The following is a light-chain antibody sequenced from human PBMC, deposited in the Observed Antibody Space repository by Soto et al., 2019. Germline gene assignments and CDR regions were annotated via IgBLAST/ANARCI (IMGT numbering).Light chain of an antibody. CDR3: QQLNTYLVN. J-gene: IGKJ5*01. CDR1: QAISGY. V-gene: IGKV1-9*01. Sequence: DIQLTQSPSFLSASVGDRVTITCRASQAISGYLAWYQQKPGKAPKLLIYSTSTLQSGVPSRFSGGTSGTEFTLTITSLQPEDFATYYCQQLNTYLVNFCHGTRPEIX. CDR2: STS.